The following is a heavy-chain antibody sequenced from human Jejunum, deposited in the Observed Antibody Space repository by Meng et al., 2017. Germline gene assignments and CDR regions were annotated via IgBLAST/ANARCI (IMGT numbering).Heavy chain of an antibody. Sequence: QVQLGEGGPGPVKPSGTPSPVSAGSGDTFCGEDWWSRARQPPGKGPEWIGDSFSTENSKYIPCLSSRAAIYMNKSKNQFPLSLNSATAADKGGYCCSNYVWGSPPTGVLSWGQGTLVTVSS. V-gene: IGHV4-4*01. CDR2: SFSTENS. D-gene: IGHD3-16*01. CDR3: SNYVWGSPPTGVLS. J-gene: IGHJ5*02. CDR1: GDTFCGEDW.